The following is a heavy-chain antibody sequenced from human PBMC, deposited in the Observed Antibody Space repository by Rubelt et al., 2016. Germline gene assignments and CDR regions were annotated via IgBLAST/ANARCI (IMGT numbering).Heavy chain of an antibody. CDR2: ISSSSSTI. Sequence: GLEWVSYISSSSSTIYYADSVKGRFTISRDNAKNSLYLQMNSLRDEDTAVYYCARVGGSSSSGGYFDYWGQGTLVTVSS. CDR3: ARVGGSSSSGGYFDY. J-gene: IGHJ4*02. D-gene: IGHD6-6*01. V-gene: IGHV3-48*02.